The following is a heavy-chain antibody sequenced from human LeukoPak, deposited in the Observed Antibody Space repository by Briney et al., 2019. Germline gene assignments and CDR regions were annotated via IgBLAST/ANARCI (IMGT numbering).Heavy chain of an antibody. J-gene: IGHJ4*02. Sequence: SETLSLTCTVSGGSISSSSYYWGWIRQSPGKGLEWIAEVNDSGSSKYNPSLKSRATVSVDRSKKQFSLKLTSMTAADTAVYYCAAVPESYYSVYYFNFWGQGTLVTVSS. V-gene: IGHV4-39*01. CDR2: VNDSGSS. D-gene: IGHD3-10*01. CDR1: GGSISSSSYY. CDR3: AAVPESYYSVYYFNF.